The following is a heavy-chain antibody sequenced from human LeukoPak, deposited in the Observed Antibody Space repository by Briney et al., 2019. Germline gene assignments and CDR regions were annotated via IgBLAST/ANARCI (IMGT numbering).Heavy chain of an antibody. CDR2: IYSGGST. V-gene: IGHV3-53*01. J-gene: IGHJ3*02. CDR3: ARLGYCSGGSCYLQAFDI. D-gene: IGHD2-15*01. CDR1: GFTVSNNY. Sequence: GGSLRLSCAASGFTVSNNYMSRVRQAPGKGLEWVSVIYSGGSTYYADSVKGRFTISRDNSKNTLYLQMNSLRAEDTAVYYCARLGYCSGGSCYLQAFDIWGQGTMVTVSS.